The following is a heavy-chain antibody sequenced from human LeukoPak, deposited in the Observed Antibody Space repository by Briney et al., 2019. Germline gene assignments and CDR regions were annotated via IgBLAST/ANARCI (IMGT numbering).Heavy chain of an antibody. Sequence: PGGSLRLSWAASGFTFSSYEMNWVRQAPGKGLEWVSYISSSGSTIYYADSVKGRFTISRDNAKNSLYLQMNSLRAEDTAVYYCARDAYYYDSGNKGAFDIWGQGTMVTVSS. V-gene: IGHV3-48*03. J-gene: IGHJ3*02. CDR1: GFTFSSYE. CDR2: ISSSGSTI. D-gene: IGHD3-22*01. CDR3: ARDAYYYDSGNKGAFDI.